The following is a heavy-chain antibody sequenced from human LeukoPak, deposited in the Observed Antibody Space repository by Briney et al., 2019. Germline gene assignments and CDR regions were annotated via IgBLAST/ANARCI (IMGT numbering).Heavy chain of an antibody. J-gene: IGHJ6*02. CDR2: ISSSSSTI. V-gene: IGHV3-48*01. CDR3: ARLFWNGYYPISFDHYYGMDV. Sequence: GGSLRLSCAASGFTFSSYSMNWVRQAPGKGLEWVSYISSSSSTIYYADSVKGRFTISRDNAKNSLSVQMTTLRAEDTAVYYCARLFWNGYYPISFDHYYGMDVWGQGTTVTVSS. CDR1: GFTFSSYS. D-gene: IGHD3-3*01.